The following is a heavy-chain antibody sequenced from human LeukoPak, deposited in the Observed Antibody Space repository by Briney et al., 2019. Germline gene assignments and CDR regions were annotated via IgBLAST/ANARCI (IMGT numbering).Heavy chain of an antibody. CDR2: ISSNGDST. V-gene: IGHV3-64*01. CDR1: GFTFSRYV. CDR3: AREGHSSGHCGAFDI. J-gene: IGHJ3*02. Sequence: GGSLRLSCAASGFTFSRYVMHWVRQAPGKGLEYVSGISSNGDSTHYVSSVKDRFTISRDNSKNTLYLQMGSLRAEDMAVYYCAREGHSSGHCGAFDIWGQGTMVTVSS. D-gene: IGHD3-22*01.